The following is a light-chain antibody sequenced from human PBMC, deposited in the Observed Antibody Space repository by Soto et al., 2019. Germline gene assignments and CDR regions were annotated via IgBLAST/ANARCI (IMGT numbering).Light chain of an antibody. J-gene: IGLJ1*01. CDR1: SSDVGGYNY. Sequence: QSALTXPASVAGSPGQSITISCTGTSSDVGGYNYVSWYQQHPGKAPKLMIYDVSNRPSGVSNRFSGSKSGNTASLTISGLQAEDEADYYCSSYTSSSTRDVFGTGTKVTVL. CDR2: DVS. V-gene: IGLV2-14*01. CDR3: SSYTSSSTRDV.